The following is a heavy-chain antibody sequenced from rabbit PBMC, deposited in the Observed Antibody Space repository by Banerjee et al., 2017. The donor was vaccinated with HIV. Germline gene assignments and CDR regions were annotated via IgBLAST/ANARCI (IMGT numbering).Heavy chain of an antibody. D-gene: IGHD1-1*01. V-gene: IGHV1S40*01. CDR3: ARDTSSSFSSYGMDL. J-gene: IGHJ6*01. Sequence: QSLEESGGDLVKPGASLTLTCTASGFDFSSYWMCWVRQAPGKGLEWIACIDTTGSGRTDYATWVNGRFTISKTSSTTVTLQMTSLTGADTATYFCARDTSSSFSSYGMDLWGPGTLVTVS. CDR2: IDTTGSGRT. CDR1: GFDFSSYW.